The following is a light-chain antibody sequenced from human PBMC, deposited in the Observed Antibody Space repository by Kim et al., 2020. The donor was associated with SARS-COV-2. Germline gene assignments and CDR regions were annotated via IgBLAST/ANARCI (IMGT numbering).Light chain of an antibody. CDR3: QYFGGSSYT. Sequence: VLTQSPDTLSLSPGERATLSCRASQNISSSFLAWYQHKPGQAPTLLIYDSSTTATGIPGRFTGSGSGTDFTLTISRLEPEDFALYFCQYFGGSSYTFGQGTKLEI. CDR2: DSS. V-gene: IGKV3-20*01. CDR1: QNISSSF. J-gene: IGKJ2*01.